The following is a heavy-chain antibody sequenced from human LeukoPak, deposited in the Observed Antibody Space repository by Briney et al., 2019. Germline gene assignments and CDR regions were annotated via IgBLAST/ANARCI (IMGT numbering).Heavy chain of an antibody. CDR1: GFTFGDYG. V-gene: IGHV3-49*04. CDR2: IRSKAYGGTT. CDR3: ATTILRGAVRRDFDC. J-gene: IGHJ4*02. D-gene: IGHD3-10*01. Sequence: PGGSLRLSCTGSGFTFGDYGMSCVRQAPGKGLEWVGFIRSKAYGGTTEYAASVEGRFTISRDDSISIAYLQMDSLKTEDTAVYYCATTILRGAVRRDFDCWGQGTLVTVSS.